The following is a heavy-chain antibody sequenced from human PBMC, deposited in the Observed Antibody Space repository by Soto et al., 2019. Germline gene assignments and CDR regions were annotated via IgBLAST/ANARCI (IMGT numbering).Heavy chain of an antibody. J-gene: IGHJ6*02. Sequence: TLSLTCTVSGGSISYEYYHWTLISQSPGKGLEWIGYIHYSGSIIYNPSFKSRVTISVDTSKNQFSLQLSSVTAADTAVYFCAREDDGGDRDYYGLDVWGQGTTVTFSS. V-gene: IGHV4-30-4*08. D-gene: IGHD2-21*02. CDR1: GGSISYEYYH. CDR3: AREDDGGDRDYYGLDV. CDR2: IHYSGSI.